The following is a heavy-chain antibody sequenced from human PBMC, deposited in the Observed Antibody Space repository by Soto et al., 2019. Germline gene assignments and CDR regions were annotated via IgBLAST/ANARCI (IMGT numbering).Heavy chain of an antibody. CDR2: IYPGDSDT. J-gene: IGHJ6*02. V-gene: IGHV5-51*01. CDR3: ARTSAAGKYYYGMDV. D-gene: IGHD6-13*01. CDR1: GYSFTSYW. Sequence: EVQLVQSGAEVKKPGESLKISCKGSGYSFTSYWIGWVRQMPGKGLEWMGIIYPGDSDTRYSPSFQGQVTISADKSSSTAYLQWSSLTASDTAMYYCARTSAAGKYYYGMDVWGQGTTVTVSS.